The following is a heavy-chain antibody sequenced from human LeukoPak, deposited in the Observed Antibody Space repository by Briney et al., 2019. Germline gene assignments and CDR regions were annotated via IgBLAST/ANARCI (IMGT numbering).Heavy chain of an antibody. V-gene: IGHV3-53*01. J-gene: IGHJ6*02. CDR3: ARDNYYGSGRIYYYGMDV. D-gene: IGHD3-10*01. CDR1: GFTFSIYW. Sequence: GGSLRLSCAASGFTFSIYWMSWVRQAPGKGLEWVSVIYSGGSTYYADSVKGRFTISRDNSKNTLYLQMNSLRAEDTAVYYCARDNYYGSGRIYYYGMDVWGQGTTVTVSS. CDR2: IYSGGST.